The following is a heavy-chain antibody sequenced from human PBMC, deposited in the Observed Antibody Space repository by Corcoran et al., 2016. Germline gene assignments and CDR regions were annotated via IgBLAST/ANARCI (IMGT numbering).Heavy chain of an antibody. J-gene: IGHJ5*02. CDR2: INPSGGST. D-gene: IGHD6-13*01. CDR3: ARDKGSSYGGGWFDP. Sequence: QVQLVQSGAEVKKPGASVKVSCKASGYTFTSYYMHWVRQAPGQGLEWMGIINPSGGSTSYAQKFQGRVTMTRDPSTSTVYMELSSLRSEDTAVYYCARDKGSSYGGGWFDPWGQGTLVTVSS. CDR1: GYTFTSYY. V-gene: IGHV1-46*01.